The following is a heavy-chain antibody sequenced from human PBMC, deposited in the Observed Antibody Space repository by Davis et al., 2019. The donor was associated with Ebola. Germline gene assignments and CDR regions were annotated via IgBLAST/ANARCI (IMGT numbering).Heavy chain of an antibody. Sequence: AASVKVSCKASGYTFTSYYMHWVRQAPGQGLEWMGIINPSGGSTSYAQKFQGRVTMTRDTSTSTVYMELSSLRAEDTAVYYCAKDLKDSSSWYGWFDPWGQGTLVTVSS. CDR1: GYTFTSYY. V-gene: IGHV1-46*01. D-gene: IGHD6-13*01. CDR3: AKDLKDSSSWYGWFDP. CDR2: INPSGGST. J-gene: IGHJ5*02.